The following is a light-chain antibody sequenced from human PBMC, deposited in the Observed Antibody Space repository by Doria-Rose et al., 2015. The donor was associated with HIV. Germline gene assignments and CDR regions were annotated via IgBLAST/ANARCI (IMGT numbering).Light chain of an antibody. CDR2: QDR. Sequence: GQTAKISCSGDVLSTQYVHWYQQKSGQAPVLMIYQDRERPSGIPERFSGSSSGTIVTLTITGVLAEDEADYYCQSADSSGTFFGGGTRLTVL. CDR3: QSADSSGTF. CDR1: VLSTQY. V-gene: IGLV3-25*03. J-gene: IGLJ2*01.